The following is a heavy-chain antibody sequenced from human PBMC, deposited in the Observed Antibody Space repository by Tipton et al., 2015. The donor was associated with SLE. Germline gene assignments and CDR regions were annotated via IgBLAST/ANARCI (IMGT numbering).Heavy chain of an antibody. J-gene: IGHJ5*02. CDR2: IHYSGTT. CDR1: GGSFSNSDYF. D-gene: IGHD2-2*01. CDR3: ARDRAICTRTTCYGDNWFDP. V-gene: IGHV4-39*07. Sequence: TLSLTCTVSGGSFSNSDYFWGWVRQSPEKGLEWIGIIHYSGTTYYNPSLKSRVTISVDTSKNQFSLKVNSLTAADTAVYYCARDRAICTRTTCYGDNWFDPWGQGTLVTVSS.